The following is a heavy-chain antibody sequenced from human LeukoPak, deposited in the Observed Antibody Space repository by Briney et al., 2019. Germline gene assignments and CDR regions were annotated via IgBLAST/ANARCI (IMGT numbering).Heavy chain of an antibody. CDR3: AKDFGSYYDNGAFDI. CDR1: GFTFSIYA. J-gene: IGHJ3*02. CDR2: ISGSGDRT. Sequence: GGSLRLSCAASGFTFSIYAMSWVRQAPGKGLEWVSGISGSGDRTHYPDSVKGRFTISRDNSKNTLYLQMSSLRVEDTALYYCAKDFGSYYDNGAFDIWGQGTMVSVSS. D-gene: IGHD1-26*01. V-gene: IGHV3-23*01.